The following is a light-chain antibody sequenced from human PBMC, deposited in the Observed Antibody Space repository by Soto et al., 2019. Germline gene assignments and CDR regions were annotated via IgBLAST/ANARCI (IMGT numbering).Light chain of an antibody. CDR2: GAS. V-gene: IGKV3-20*01. Sequence: EIVWTQSPATLCLSPWERATLSCRASQSVSSISLAWYQHKPGQAPRVFIYGASSRATGIPDRFSGSGSGTDFTLTISRLEPEDFAVYYCQHYGNSPALTFGGGTKVDIK. CDR1: QSVSSIS. J-gene: IGKJ4*01. CDR3: QHYGNSPALT.